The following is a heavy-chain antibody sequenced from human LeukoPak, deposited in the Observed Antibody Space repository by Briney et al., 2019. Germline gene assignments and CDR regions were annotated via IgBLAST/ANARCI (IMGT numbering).Heavy chain of an antibody. CDR1: GYSFTTYW. V-gene: IGHV5-51*01. Sequence: GESLKISFKGYGYSFTTYWIGWVRRMPGKGVEWMGIIYPGDSDTRYSPSFQGQVTISADKSISTAYLQWSSLKASDTAMYYCARARYCSGGNCYAENWGQGTLGTVSS. CDR2: IYPGDSDT. D-gene: IGHD2-15*01. CDR3: ARARYCSGGNCYAEN. J-gene: IGHJ4*02.